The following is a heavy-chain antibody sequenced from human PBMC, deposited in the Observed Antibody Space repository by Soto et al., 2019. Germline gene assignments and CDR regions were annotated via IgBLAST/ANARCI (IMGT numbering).Heavy chain of an antibody. J-gene: IGHJ4*02. D-gene: IGHD4-4*01. CDR2: IWYDGSNK. CDR3: AREDYSNFTRYFDY. CDR1: GLTFSGYG. Sequence: SVIRSYEAAGLTFSGYGMHWVRQARGKGLEWVAVIWYDGSNKYYADSVKGRFTISRDNSKNTLYLQMNSLRAEDTAVYYCAREDYSNFTRYFDYWGQGTLVTVYS. V-gene: IGHV3-33*01.